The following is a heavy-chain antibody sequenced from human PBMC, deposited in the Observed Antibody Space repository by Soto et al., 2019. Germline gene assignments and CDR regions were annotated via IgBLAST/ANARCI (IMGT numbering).Heavy chain of an antibody. D-gene: IGHD3-22*01. Sequence: QVQLVESGGGVVQPGRSLRLSCAASGFTFSSYAMHWVRQAPGKGLEWVAVISYDGSNKYYADSVKGRFTISRDNSKNTLYLQMNSLRAEDTAVYYCAKGRGYYDSSGYYYHFDYWGQGTLVTVSS. CDR3: AKGRGYYDSSGYYYHFDY. J-gene: IGHJ4*02. CDR1: GFTFSSYA. CDR2: ISYDGSNK. V-gene: IGHV3-30-3*01.